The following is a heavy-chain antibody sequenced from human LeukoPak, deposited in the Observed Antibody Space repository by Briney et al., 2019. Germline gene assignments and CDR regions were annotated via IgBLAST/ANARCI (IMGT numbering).Heavy chain of an antibody. Sequence: GGSLRLSCAASGFTFSSYWMNWVRRAPGKGLEWVANINQDGSEKYCVDSVKGRFTISRDNAKNSLYLQVNSLRAEDTAVYYCARADFTAVDIWGQGTMVTVSS. CDR2: INQDGSEK. D-gene: IGHD3/OR15-3a*01. CDR3: ARADFTAVDI. V-gene: IGHV3-7*02. J-gene: IGHJ3*02. CDR1: GFTFSSYW.